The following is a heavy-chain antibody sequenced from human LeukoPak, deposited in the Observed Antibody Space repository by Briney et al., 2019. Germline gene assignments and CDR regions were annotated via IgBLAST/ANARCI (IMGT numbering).Heavy chain of an antibody. D-gene: IGHD3-10*01. Sequence: SETLSLTCSVSGVSINNYYWSWIRQPPGKGLEWISDIYHSGSTNYNPSLKSRVTISVDTSKNQFSLMLSSVTAADTAVYYCARHNARLRGWIGEVDYWGQGALVTVSS. V-gene: IGHV4-59*08. CDR1: GVSINNYY. CDR3: ARHNARLRGWIGEVDY. J-gene: IGHJ4*02. CDR2: IYHSGST.